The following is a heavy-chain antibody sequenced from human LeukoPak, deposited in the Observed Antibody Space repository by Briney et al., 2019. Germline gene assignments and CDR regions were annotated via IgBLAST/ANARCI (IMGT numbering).Heavy chain of an antibody. CDR2: IYYSGST. CDR1: GGSISSYY. V-gene: IGHV4-59*01. Sequence: PSETLSLTCTVSGGSISSYYWSWIRQPPGKGLEWIGYIYYSGSTNYNPSPKSRVTISVDTSKNQFSLKLSSVTAADTAVYYCARAYSGYEPFDYWGQGTLVTVSS. D-gene: IGHD5-12*01. CDR3: ARAYSGYEPFDY. J-gene: IGHJ4*02.